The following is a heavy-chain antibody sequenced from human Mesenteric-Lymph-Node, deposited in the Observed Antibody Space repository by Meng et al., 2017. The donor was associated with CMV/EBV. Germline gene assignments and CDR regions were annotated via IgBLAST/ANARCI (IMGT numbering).Heavy chain of an antibody. V-gene: IGHV3-30*02. D-gene: IGHD5-12*01. J-gene: IGHJ6*02. Sequence: GESLKISCAASGFTFKNYGMHWVRQTPGKGLEWVAFVRFDGRTKYYADSVKGRFTISRDNAKNTLYLQMNSLRAEDTAVYYCARDLSGYRLGVGMDVWGQGTTVTVSS. CDR2: VRFDGRTK. CDR1: GFTFKNYG. CDR3: ARDLSGYRLGVGMDV.